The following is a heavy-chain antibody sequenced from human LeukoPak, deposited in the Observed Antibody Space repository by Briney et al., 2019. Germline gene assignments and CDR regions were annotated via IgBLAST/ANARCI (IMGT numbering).Heavy chain of an antibody. D-gene: IGHD6-19*01. Sequence: GGSLRLSCAASGFTFSSYSMNWVRQAPGKGLEWVSYISSSSSTIYYADSVKGRFTISRDNAKNSLYLQMHSLRAEDTAVYYCARVGSNRAGDYWGQGIRVTVSS. J-gene: IGHJ4*02. CDR1: GFTFSSYS. V-gene: IGHV3-48*04. CDR3: ARVGSNRAGDY. CDR2: ISSSSSTI.